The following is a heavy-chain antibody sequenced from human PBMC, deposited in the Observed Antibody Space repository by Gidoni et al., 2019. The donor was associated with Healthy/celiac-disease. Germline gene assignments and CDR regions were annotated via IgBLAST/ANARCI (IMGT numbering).Heavy chain of an antibody. V-gene: IGHV3-11*01. CDR2: MSSSGSTR. Sequence: QVQLVESGGGLLKPGLSLRLSCAASGFTFRDDYMSCIREAPGKGLEWVSYMSSSGSTRYYADSVKGRFTISRDNAKNALYLQMNSLRAEDTAVYYCARDIVVVPAAIRKYYYYYGMDVWGQGTTVTVSS. D-gene: IGHD2-2*01. CDR1: GFTFRDDY. J-gene: IGHJ6*02. CDR3: ARDIVVVPAAIRKYYYYYGMDV.